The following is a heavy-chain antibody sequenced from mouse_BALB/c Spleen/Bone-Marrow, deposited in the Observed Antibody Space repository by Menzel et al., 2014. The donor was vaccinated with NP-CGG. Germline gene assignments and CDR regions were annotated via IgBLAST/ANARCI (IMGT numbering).Heavy chain of an antibody. J-gene: IGHJ4*01. CDR2: IYPGDGDT. D-gene: IGHD1-1*01. Sequence: VQGVESGAELVRPGSSVKISCKASGYAFSNYWMNWVKQRPGQGLEWIGQIYPGDGDTNYNGKFKGKATLTADKSSSTAYMQLSSLTSEDSAVYFCARRDGSTYYYAMHYWGQGTSVTVSS. V-gene: IGHV1-80*01. CDR3: ARRDGSTYYYAMHY. CDR1: GYAFSNYW.